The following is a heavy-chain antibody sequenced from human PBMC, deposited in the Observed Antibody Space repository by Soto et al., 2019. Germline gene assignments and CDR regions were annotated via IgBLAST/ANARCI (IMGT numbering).Heavy chain of an antibody. CDR2: ISGSGGST. V-gene: IGHV3-23*01. Sequence: EVQLLESGGGLVQPGGSLRLSCAASGFTFSSYAMSWVRQAPGKGLEWVSAISGSGGSTYYADSVKGRFTISRDNSKNTRYLQMNSLRAEDTAVYYCATSPELVGYFDYWGQGTLVTVSS. CDR3: ATSPELVGYFDY. D-gene: IGHD1-7*01. CDR1: GFTFSSYA. J-gene: IGHJ4*02.